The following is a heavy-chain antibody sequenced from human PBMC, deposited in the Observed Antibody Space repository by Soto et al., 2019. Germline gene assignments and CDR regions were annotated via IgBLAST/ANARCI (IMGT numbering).Heavy chain of an antibody. D-gene: IGHD3-10*01. CDR2: IYYSGST. CDR3: ARVRSITMVRGVHYYFDY. J-gene: IGHJ4*02. CDR1: GGSISSGGYY. Sequence: QVQLQESSPGLVKPSQTLSLTCTVSGGSISSGGYYWSWIRQHPGKGLEWIGYIYYSGSTYYNPSLKSRVTISVDTSKNQFSLKLSSVTAADTAVYYCARVRSITMVRGVHYYFDYLGQGTLVTVSS. V-gene: IGHV4-31*03.